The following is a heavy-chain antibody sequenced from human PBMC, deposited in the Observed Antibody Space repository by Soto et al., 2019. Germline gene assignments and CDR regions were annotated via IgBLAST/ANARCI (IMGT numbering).Heavy chain of an antibody. CDR2: IIPSSGTP. CDR3: ASSYGTSWYGDY. D-gene: IGHD6-13*01. Sequence: QVQLVQSGAEVKKPGSSVKVSCKASGGTFNNYAVTWVRQAPGQGLEWMGGIIPSSGTPNYAQRFQDRLTITADESTSTVYMELSSLRSEDTALYYCASSYGTSWYGDYWGQGTLVTVSS. V-gene: IGHV1-69*01. J-gene: IGHJ4*02. CDR1: GGTFNNYA.